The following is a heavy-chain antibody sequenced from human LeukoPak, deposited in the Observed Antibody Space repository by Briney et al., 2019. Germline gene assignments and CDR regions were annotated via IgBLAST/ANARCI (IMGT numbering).Heavy chain of an antibody. CDR3: ARDKSDY. J-gene: IGHJ4*02. Sequence: PGGSLRLSCAASGFTFSSYSMNWVRQAPGKGLEWVSSISSSSSYIDYADSVKGRFTISRDNAKNSLYLQMNSLRAEDTAVYYCARDKSDYWGQGTLVTVSS. V-gene: IGHV3-21*01. CDR2: ISSSSSYI. CDR1: GFTFSSYS.